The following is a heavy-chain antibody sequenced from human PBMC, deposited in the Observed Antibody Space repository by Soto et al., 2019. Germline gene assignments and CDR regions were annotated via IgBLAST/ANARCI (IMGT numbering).Heavy chain of an antibody. D-gene: IGHD3-3*01. Sequence: GGSLRLSCAASGFTFSDYNMNWVRQAPGKGLEWVSSISSTSSYIYYGDSVKGRFTISRDNAKNSLYLQMNSLRAEDTAVYYCARDSDFIGRTDWDYYYGMDVWGQGTTVTVYS. CDR3: ARDSDFIGRTDWDYYYGMDV. CDR1: GFTFSDYN. V-gene: IGHV3-21*01. CDR2: ISSTSSYI. J-gene: IGHJ6*02.